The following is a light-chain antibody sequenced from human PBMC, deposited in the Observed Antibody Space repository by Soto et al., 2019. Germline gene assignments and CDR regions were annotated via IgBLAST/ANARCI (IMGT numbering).Light chain of an antibody. CDR1: QSISSY. CDR2: AAS. J-gene: IGKJ1*01. V-gene: IGKV1-39*01. CDR3: QQSYSIPWT. Sequence: DIQMTQSPSSLSASVGARVTITCRASQSISSYLNWYQQKPGKAPKLLIYAASSLQSGVPSRFSGSGSGTDFTLTISSLQPEEFATYYCQQSYSIPWTVGQGTKVDIK.